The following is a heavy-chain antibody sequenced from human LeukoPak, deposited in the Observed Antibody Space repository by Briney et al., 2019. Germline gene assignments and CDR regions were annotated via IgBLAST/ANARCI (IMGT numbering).Heavy chain of an antibody. D-gene: IGHD3-22*01. CDR2: INHSGST. V-gene: IGHV4-34*01. CDR1: GGSFSGYY. Sequence: SETLSLTCAVYGGSFSGYYWSWIRQPPGKGLEWIGEINHSGSTNYNPSLKSRVTISVDTSKNQFSLKLSSVTAADTAVYYCARLRRAYYYDSSGYLKAFDIWGQGTMVTVSS. CDR3: ARLRRAYYYDSSGYLKAFDI. J-gene: IGHJ3*02.